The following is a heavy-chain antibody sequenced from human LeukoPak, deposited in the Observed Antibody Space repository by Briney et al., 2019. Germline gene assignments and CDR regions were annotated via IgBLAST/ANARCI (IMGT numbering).Heavy chain of an antibody. CDR2: IIPILGIA. V-gene: IGHV1-69*04. CDR3: AREWIQLWSSYYYGMDV. Sequence: SVKVSCKASGGTFSSYAISWVRQAPGQGLEWMGRIIPILGIANYAQKFQGRVTITADKSTSTAYMELSSLRSEDTAVYYCAREWIQLWSSYYYGMDVWGQGTTATVSS. CDR1: GGTFSSYA. D-gene: IGHD5-18*01. J-gene: IGHJ6*02.